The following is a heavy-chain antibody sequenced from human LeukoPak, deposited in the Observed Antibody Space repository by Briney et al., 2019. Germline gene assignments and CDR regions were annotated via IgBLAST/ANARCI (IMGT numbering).Heavy chain of an antibody. J-gene: IGHJ4*02. Sequence: GGFLRLSCAASGFTFSDYYMSWIRQAPGKGLEWVSYISSSGSTIYYADSVKGRFTISRDNAKNSLYLQMNSLRAEDTAVYYCARAFSSYGFLYYFDYWGQGTLVTVSS. CDR2: ISSSGSTI. CDR3: ARAFSSYGFLYYFDY. V-gene: IGHV3-11*04. D-gene: IGHD5-18*01. CDR1: GFTFSDYY.